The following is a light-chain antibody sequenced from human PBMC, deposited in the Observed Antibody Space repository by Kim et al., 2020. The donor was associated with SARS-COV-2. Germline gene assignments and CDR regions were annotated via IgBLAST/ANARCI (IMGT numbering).Light chain of an antibody. CDR3: QQYNNWPPGT. J-gene: IGKJ1*01. CDR1: QSVSSN. V-gene: IGKV3-15*01. Sequence: PGERATRSCRASQSVSSNLAWYQQKPGQAPRLLIYGASTRATGIPARFSGSGSGTEFTLTISSLQSEDFAVYYCQQYNNWPPGTFGQGTKVDIK. CDR2: GAS.